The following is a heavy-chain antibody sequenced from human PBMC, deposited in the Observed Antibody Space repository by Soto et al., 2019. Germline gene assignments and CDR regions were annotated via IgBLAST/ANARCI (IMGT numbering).Heavy chain of an antibody. CDR2: ISGSGGST. CDR1: GFTFSSYA. V-gene: IGHV3-23*01. D-gene: IGHD6-13*01. J-gene: IGHJ5*02. Sequence: GGSLRLSCAASGFTFSSYAMSWVRQAPGKGLEWVSAISGSGGSTYYADSVKGRFTISRDNSKNTLYLQMNSLRAEDTAVYYCAKDVGYSSSWYLFDPWGQGTLVTVSS. CDR3: AKDVGYSSSWYLFDP.